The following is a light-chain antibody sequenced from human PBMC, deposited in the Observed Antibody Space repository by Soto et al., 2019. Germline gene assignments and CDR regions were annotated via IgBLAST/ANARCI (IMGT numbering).Light chain of an antibody. CDR3: QQYGRYRT. V-gene: IGKV1-5*03. J-gene: IGKJ1*01. Sequence: DIQMTQSPSTLSASVGDRVTITCRASQSTSTWLAWYQHKPGKAPNLLIYKASSLESGVPPRFSGSGSGTEFTLTISSLQPDDVSTYYCQQYGRYRTFGQGTNEEIK. CDR2: KAS. CDR1: QSTSTW.